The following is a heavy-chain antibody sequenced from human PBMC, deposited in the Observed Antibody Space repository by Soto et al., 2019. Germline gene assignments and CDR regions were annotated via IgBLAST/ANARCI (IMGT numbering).Heavy chain of an antibody. D-gene: IGHD6-25*01. CDR1: GFTVISNY. CDR2: IYSGGTT. V-gene: IGHV3-53*01. J-gene: IGHJ4*02. Sequence: RGSLRLSCAASGFTVISNYIILVRHSPLKWLEWVSVIYSGGTTYYADSVNGRFTITRDNFKNTMYRPKNSLRADDTDVYYCASDRSGNLDYWGQGTLVTVSS. CDR3: ASDRSGNLDY.